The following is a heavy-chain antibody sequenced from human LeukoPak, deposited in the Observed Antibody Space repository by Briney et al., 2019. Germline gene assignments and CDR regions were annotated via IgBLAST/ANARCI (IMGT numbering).Heavy chain of an antibody. CDR3: ARRSIDTYYYDSSGSAIPFFADY. J-gene: IGHJ4*02. Sequence: PSETLSLTCTVSGGSISSSSYYWGWIRQPPGKGLEWIGSIYYSGSTYYNPSLKSRVTISVDTSKNQFSLKLSSVTAADTAVYYCARRSIDTYYYDSSGSAIPFFADYWGQGTLVTVSS. V-gene: IGHV4-39*01. CDR1: GGSISSSSYY. D-gene: IGHD3-22*01. CDR2: IYYSGST.